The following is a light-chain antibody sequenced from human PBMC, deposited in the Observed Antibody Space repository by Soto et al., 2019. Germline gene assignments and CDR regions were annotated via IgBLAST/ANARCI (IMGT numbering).Light chain of an antibody. J-gene: IGKJ5*01. V-gene: IGKV3-20*01. CDR2: GAS. CDR3: QQYGSSPIT. Sequence: EIVLTQSPGTLSLSPGDRATLSCRASQTVSNNYLAWCQQKPGQAPRLLIYGASTRATGIPARFSGSGSGTDFTLTISRLEPEDFAVYYCQQYGSSPITFGQGTRLEIK. CDR1: QTVSNNY.